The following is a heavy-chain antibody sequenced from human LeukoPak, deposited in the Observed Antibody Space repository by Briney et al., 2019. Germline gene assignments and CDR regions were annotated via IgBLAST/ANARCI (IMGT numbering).Heavy chain of an antibody. CDR2: ISSSGDIT. D-gene: IGHD1-26*01. J-gene: IGHJ4*02. V-gene: IGHV3-23*01. CDR1: GFTFSNHA. CDR3: AKRTQWELLSHPFDY. Sequence: PGGSLRLSCAASGFTFSNHAMRWVRQAPGKGLEWVSIISSSGDITYYADSVKGRFTISRDNSRNTVYLQMNSLRAEDTALYYCAKRTQWELLSHPFDYWGQGTLVTVSS.